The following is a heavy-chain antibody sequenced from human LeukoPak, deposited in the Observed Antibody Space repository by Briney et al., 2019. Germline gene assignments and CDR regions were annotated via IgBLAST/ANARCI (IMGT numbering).Heavy chain of an antibody. Sequence: EASVKVSCKASGYTFSNYGISWVRQAPGQGLEWMGGIIPIFGTANYAQKFQGRVTITADESTSTAYMELSSLRSEDTAVYYCARETGDYYFDYWGQGTLVTVSS. V-gene: IGHV1-69*13. J-gene: IGHJ4*02. CDR1: GYTFSNYG. CDR3: ARETGDYYFDY. CDR2: IIPIFGTA. D-gene: IGHD7-27*01.